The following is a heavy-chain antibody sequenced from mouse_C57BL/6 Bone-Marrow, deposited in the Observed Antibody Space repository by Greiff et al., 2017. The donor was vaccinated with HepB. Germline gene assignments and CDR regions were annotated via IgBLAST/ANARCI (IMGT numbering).Heavy chain of an antibody. CDR1: GFTFSDYY. Sequence: EVMLVESEGGLVQPGSSMKLSCTASGFTFSDYYMAWVRQVPEKGLEWVANINYDGSSTYYLDSLKSRFIISRDNAKNILYLQMSSLKSEDTATYYCARDISNPYYYAMDYWGQGTSVTVSS. D-gene: IGHD1-3*01. J-gene: IGHJ4*01. V-gene: IGHV5-16*01. CDR3: ARDISNPYYYAMDY. CDR2: INYDGSST.